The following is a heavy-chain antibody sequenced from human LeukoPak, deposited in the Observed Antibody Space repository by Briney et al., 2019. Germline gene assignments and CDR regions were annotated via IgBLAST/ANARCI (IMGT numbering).Heavy chain of an antibody. D-gene: IGHD4-23*01. Sequence: SQTLSLTSTVSGGSISSGGYYWSWIRQPPGKGLEWIGYIYHSGSTYYNPSLKSRVTISVDRSKNQFSLKLSSVTAADTAVYYCARGAIHGGNSGDYWGQGTLVTVSS. CDR2: IYHSGST. J-gene: IGHJ4*02. CDR3: ARGAIHGGNSGDY. V-gene: IGHV4-30-2*01. CDR1: GGSISSGGYY.